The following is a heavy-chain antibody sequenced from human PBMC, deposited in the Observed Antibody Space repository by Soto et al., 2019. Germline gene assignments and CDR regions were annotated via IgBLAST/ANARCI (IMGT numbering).Heavy chain of an antibody. D-gene: IGHD3-22*01. CDR2: IIPIFGTA. J-gene: IGHJ6*02. V-gene: IGHV1-69*06. CDR1: GGTFSSYA. Sequence: SVKVSCKASGGTFSSYAISWVRQAPGQGLEWMGGIIPIFGTANYAQKFQGRVTITADKSTSTAYMELSSLRSEDTAVYYCARSSPNHYDSSGYNPPPYYYGMDVWGQGTTVTVSS. CDR3: ARSSPNHYDSSGYNPPPYYYGMDV.